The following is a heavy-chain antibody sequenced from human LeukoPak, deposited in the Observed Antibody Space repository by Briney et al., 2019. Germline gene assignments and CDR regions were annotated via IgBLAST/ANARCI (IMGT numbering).Heavy chain of an antibody. J-gene: IGHJ6*03. D-gene: IGHD5-12*01. CDR1: GYSFTSYW. CDR3: ARHLPFGGYDSPYYYYYMDV. Sequence: GESLKISCQGSGYSFTSYWIGWVRQMPGKGLEWMGIIYPGDSDTRYSPSFQGQVTISADKSISTAYLQWSSLKASDTAMYYCARHLPFGGYDSPYYYYYMDVWGKGTTVTVSS. CDR2: IYPGDSDT. V-gene: IGHV5-51*01.